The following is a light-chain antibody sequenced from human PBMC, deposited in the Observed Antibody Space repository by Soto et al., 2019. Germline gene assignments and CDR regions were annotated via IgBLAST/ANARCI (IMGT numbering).Light chain of an antibody. CDR2: GAS. CDR1: HSISDS. Sequence: TVFTQSPPTLSASPGGRATISCRASHSISDSLAWYQHKSGQAPRLLIYGASSRATGIPDRFSGSGSGTDVTLSISRLEPEDFAVYYCQQYGSSGSTFGQGTRLEIK. J-gene: IGKJ5*01. V-gene: IGKV3-20*01. CDR3: QQYGSSGST.